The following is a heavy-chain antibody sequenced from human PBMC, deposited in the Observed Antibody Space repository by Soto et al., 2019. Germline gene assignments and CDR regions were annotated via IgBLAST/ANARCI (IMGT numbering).Heavy chain of an antibody. CDR1: GGSFSGYY. J-gene: IGHJ6*02. CDR2: INHSGST. V-gene: IGHV4-34*01. CDR3: ASLYGSGSYSTYYYYYGMDV. Sequence: QVQLQQWGAGLLKPSETLSLTCAVYGGSFSGYYWSWIRQPPGKGLEWIGEINHSGSTNYNPSLTSRVNISVDTSKNQFSLKLSSVTAADTAVYYCASLYGSGSYSTYYYYYGMDVWGQGTTVTVSS. D-gene: IGHD3-10*01.